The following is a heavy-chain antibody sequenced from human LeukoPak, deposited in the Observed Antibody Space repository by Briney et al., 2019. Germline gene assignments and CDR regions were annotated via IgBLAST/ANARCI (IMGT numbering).Heavy chain of an antibody. CDR1: GGSISSYY. J-gene: IGHJ4*02. Sequence: PAETLSLTCTVSGGSISSYYWSWIRQPAGKGLEWIGHIYNSGSTNYNPSLKGRVTMSVATSKNQFSLHLSSVTAADTAVYYCARSAFLVTAPGLYYFDYWGQGTLVAVSS. CDR3: ARSAFLVTAPGLYYFDY. CDR2: IYNSGST. D-gene: IGHD6-13*01. V-gene: IGHV4-4*07.